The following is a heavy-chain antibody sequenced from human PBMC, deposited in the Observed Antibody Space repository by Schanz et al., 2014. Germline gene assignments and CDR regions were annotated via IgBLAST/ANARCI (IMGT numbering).Heavy chain of an antibody. CDR2: IIPILGIA. Sequence: VQLEQSGAEVKKPGSSVKVSCKASGGTFSSYTISWVRQAPGQGLEWMGRIIPILGIATYAQKFQGRLTITADKSTSTAYMELSSLRSEDTAMYYCARDYYDSSGYYYCDYWGQGTLVTVSA. J-gene: IGHJ4*02. CDR3: ARDYYDSSGYYYCDY. V-gene: IGHV1-69*08. D-gene: IGHD3-22*01. CDR1: GGTFSSYT.